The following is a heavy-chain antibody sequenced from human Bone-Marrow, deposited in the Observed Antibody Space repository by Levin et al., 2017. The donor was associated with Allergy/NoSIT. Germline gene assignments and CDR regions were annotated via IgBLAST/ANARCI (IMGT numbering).Heavy chain of an antibody. CDR2: ISAYNGNT. CDR1: GYNFNIFG. Sequence: ASVKVSCKTSGYNFNIFGISWVRQAPGQGLEWVGWISAYNGNTNEAQKVQGRLTMTTDTSTSTADLELRSLTSDDTAVYYCARGKNSVVDYWGQGSLVIVS. D-gene: IGHD2/OR15-2a*01. J-gene: IGHJ4*02. V-gene: IGHV1-18*01. CDR3: ARGKNSVVDY.